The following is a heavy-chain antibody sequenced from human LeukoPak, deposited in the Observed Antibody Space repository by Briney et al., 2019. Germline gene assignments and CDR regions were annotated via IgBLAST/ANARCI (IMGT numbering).Heavy chain of an antibody. D-gene: IGHD6-13*01. V-gene: IGHV4-39*01. CDR1: GGSISSCSYY. CDR3: ARHTYSNSLFDY. Sequence: AEPLSLTCTVSGGSISSCSYYWRRIRQPPGKGLEWIGSIFYSGSTYYNPSLKSRVTISVDTSKTQFSLKLSSVTAADTAVYYCARHTYSNSLFDYWGQGTLVTVSS. J-gene: IGHJ4*02. CDR2: IFYSGST.